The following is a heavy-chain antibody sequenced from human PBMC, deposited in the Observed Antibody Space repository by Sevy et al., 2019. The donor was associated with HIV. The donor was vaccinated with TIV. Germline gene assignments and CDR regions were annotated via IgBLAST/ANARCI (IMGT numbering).Heavy chain of an antibody. V-gene: IGHV4-59*01. Sequence: SETLSLTCTVSGGSISSYFWSWIRQPPGKGLEWIGNIYFTGTTHCHPSLKSRVTMSLDTSKSQFSLKLSSVTAADTAVYYCARDESNNLRVLNKWGQGTLVTVSS. D-gene: IGHD2-8*01. CDR2: IYFTGTT. J-gene: IGHJ4*02. CDR1: GGSISSYF. CDR3: ARDESNNLRVLNK.